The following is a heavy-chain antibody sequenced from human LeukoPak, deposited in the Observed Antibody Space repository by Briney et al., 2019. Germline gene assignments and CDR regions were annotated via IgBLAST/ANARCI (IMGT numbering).Heavy chain of an antibody. CDR2: INHSGST. Sequence: GSLRLSCAASGFTFSSYSMNWVRQPPGKGLEWIGEINHSGSTNYNPSLKSRVTISVDTSKNQFSLKLSSVTAADTAVYYCATYYYDSSGYYRFYWYFDLWGRGTLVTVSS. J-gene: IGHJ2*01. V-gene: IGHV4-34*08. CDR1: GFTFSSYS. CDR3: ATYYYDSSGYYRFYWYFDL. D-gene: IGHD3-22*01.